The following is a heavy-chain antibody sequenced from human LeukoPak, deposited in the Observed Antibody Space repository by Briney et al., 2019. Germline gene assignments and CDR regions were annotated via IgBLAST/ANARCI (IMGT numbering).Heavy chain of an antibody. J-gene: IGHJ4*02. CDR1: GGSISSGGYY. CDR2: IYHSGST. V-gene: IGHV4-30-2*01. Sequence: PSETLSLTCTVSGGSISSGGYYWSWIRQPPGKSLEWIGYIYHSGSTYYNPSLKSRVTISVDRSKNQFSLKLSSVTAADTAVYYCARSRRGFDYWGQGTLVTVSS. CDR3: ARSRRGFDY.